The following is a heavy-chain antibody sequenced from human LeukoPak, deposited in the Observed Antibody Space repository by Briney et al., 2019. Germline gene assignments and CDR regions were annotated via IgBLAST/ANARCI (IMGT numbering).Heavy chain of an antibody. D-gene: IGHD4-23*01. Sequence: SETLSLTCSISGGSISSSDYYWGWIRQPPGERLEWLGTIYYNGNTYYNPSLQSRVIISVDTSKNQFSLKLTSVTAPDTAVYYCARTVGTHRFDYWGQGILVTVSS. CDR2: IYYNGNT. CDR3: ARTVGTHRFDY. CDR1: GGSISSSDYY. J-gene: IGHJ4*02. V-gene: IGHV4-39*01.